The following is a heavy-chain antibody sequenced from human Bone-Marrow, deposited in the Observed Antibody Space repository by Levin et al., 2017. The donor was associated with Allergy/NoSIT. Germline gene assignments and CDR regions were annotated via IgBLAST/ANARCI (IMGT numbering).Heavy chain of an antibody. CDR1: GFTFSTYA. CDR2: ISGSGGST. CDR3: AKGYCTTTSCYRIDY. Sequence: GESLKISCAASGFTFSTYAMTWVRQAPGKGLEWVSGISGSGGSTYFADSVKGRFTISRDNSKNTLYLQMSSLRADDTAVYYCAKGYCTTTSCYRIDYWGQGTLLTVSS. V-gene: IGHV3-23*01. J-gene: IGHJ4*02. D-gene: IGHD2-2*01.